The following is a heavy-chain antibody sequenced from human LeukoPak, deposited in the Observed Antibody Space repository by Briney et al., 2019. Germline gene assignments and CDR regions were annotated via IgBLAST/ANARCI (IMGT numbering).Heavy chain of an antibody. CDR2: INPNSGGT. CDR1: GYAFTGYY. CDR3: AREPRDSSGYYYYFDY. J-gene: IGHJ4*02. Sequence: ASVKVSCKASGYAFTGYYMHWVRQAPGQGLEWMGWINPNSGGTNYAQKFQGRVTITADESTSTAYMELSSLRSEDTAVYYCAREPRDSSGYYYYFDYWGQGTLVTVSS. D-gene: IGHD3-22*01. V-gene: IGHV1-2*02.